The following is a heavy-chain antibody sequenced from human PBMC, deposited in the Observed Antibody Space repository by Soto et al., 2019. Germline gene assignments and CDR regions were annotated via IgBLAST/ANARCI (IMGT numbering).Heavy chain of an antibody. D-gene: IGHD3-10*01. V-gene: IGHV4-34*01. J-gene: IGHJ5*02. CDR1: GGSFSGYY. CDR2: INHSGST. CDR3: ARDLRITMVRGVMINWFDP. Sequence: PSETLSLTCAVYGGSFSGYYWSWIRQPPGKGLEWIGEINHSGSTNYNPSLKSRVTISVDTSKNQFSLKLSSVTAADTAVYYCARDLRITMVRGVMINWFDPWGQGTLVTVSS.